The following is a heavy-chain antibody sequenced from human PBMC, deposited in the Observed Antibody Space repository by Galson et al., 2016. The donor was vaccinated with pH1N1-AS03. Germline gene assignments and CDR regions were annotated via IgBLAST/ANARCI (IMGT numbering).Heavy chain of an antibody. V-gene: IGHV3-48*01. Sequence: LRLSCAASGFTFSSYSISWVRQAPGKGLEWVSYISSSSSTIYYADSVKGRFTISRDNAKNSLYLQMNSLRAEDTAVYYCGPLYIGNYLYDYWGQGTLVTVSS. CDR1: GFTFSSYS. CDR3: GPLYIGNYLYDY. J-gene: IGHJ4*02. CDR2: ISSSSSTI. D-gene: IGHD1-26*01.